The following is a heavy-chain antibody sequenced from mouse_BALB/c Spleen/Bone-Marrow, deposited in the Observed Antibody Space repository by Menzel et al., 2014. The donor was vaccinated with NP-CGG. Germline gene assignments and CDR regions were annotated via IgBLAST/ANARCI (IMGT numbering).Heavy chain of an antibody. Sequence: DLVKPAASLKLSCKASGYTFTSYWINWIKQTPGQGLEWMGRIAPGSGSTYYNEMFKGKATLTEDTYSNTDYIQHRSLSSEDSAVYFCASFPICNGNYGAMDYWGQGTSVTVSS. CDR2: IAPGSGST. V-gene: IGHV1S41*01. D-gene: IGHD2-1*01. J-gene: IGHJ4*01. CDR1: GYTFTSYW. CDR3: ASFPICNGNYGAMDY.